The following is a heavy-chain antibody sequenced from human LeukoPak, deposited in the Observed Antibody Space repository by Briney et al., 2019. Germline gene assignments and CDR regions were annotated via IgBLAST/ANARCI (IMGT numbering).Heavy chain of an antibody. D-gene: IGHD2-2*01. J-gene: IGHJ6*03. Sequence: GESLKISCKGSGYNFTNYWIGWVRQMPGKGLEWMGIIYPGDSDTRYSPSFQGQVTIPADKSISTAYLQWSSLKASDTAIFYCARHYCSSASCFEGYYYYMDVWGKGTTVTVSS. CDR3: ARHYCSSASCFEGYYYYMDV. CDR2: IYPGDSDT. V-gene: IGHV5-51*01. CDR1: GYNFTNYW.